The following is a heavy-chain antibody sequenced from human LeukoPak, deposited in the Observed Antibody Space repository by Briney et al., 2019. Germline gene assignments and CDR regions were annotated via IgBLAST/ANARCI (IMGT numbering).Heavy chain of an antibody. CDR1: GFTFSSYW. CDR2: IKQDGSEK. J-gene: IGHJ5*02. D-gene: IGHD2-2*01. CDR3: ARLLVVPAATLRYSTTSWFDP. Sequence: GGSLRLSCAASGFTFSSYWMSWVRQAPGKGLEWVANIKQDGSEKYYVDSVKGRFTISRDNAKNSLYLQMNSLRAEDTAVYYCARLLVVPAATLRYSTTSWFDPWGQGTLVTVSS. V-gene: IGHV3-7*01.